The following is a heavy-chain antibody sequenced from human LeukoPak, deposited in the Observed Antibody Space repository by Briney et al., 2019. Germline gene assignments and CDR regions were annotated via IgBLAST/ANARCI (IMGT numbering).Heavy chain of an antibody. V-gene: IGHV5-51*01. Sequence: AGESLKISCKGSGYSFTSYWIGWVRQMPGKGLEWMGIIYPGDSDTRYSPSFQGQVTISADKSISTAYLQWSSLKASDTAMYYCARTQGVFGVADLGYFQHWGQGTLVTVSS. J-gene: IGHJ1*01. CDR1: GYSFTSYW. CDR2: IYPGDSDT. D-gene: IGHD3-3*01. CDR3: ARTQGVFGVADLGYFQH.